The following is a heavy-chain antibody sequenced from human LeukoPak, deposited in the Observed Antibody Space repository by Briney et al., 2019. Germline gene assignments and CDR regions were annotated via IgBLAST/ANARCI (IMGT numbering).Heavy chain of an antibody. V-gene: IGHV1-46*01. CDR1: GYTFTSYY. CDR2: INPSGGST. D-gene: IGHD2-15*01. J-gene: IGHJ4*02. Sequence: ASVKVSCKASGYTFTSYYMHWVRQAPGQGLEWMGIINPSGGSTSYAQKFQGRVTMTTDTSTSTAYMELRSLRSDDTAVYYCATAYCSGGSCYRGFDYWGQGTLVTVSS. CDR3: ATAYCSGGSCYRGFDY.